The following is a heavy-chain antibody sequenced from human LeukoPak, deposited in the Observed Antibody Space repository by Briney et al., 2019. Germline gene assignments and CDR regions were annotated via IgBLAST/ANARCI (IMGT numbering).Heavy chain of an antibody. Sequence: GASVKVSCKLSGYTLTELSMHRVRQAPGKGFEWMGGFDAEDGETIYAQKFQGRVTMTEDTSTDTAYMELSSLRSEDTPVYYCATVRMVRGTVGWLRYDFDYWGQGTLVTVSS. D-gene: IGHD3-10*01. CDR2: FDAEDGET. CDR3: ATVRMVRGTVGWLRYDFDY. J-gene: IGHJ4*02. CDR1: GYTLTELS. V-gene: IGHV1-24*01.